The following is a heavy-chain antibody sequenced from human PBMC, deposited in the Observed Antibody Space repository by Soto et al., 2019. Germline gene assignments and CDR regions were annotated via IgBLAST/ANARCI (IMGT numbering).Heavy chain of an antibody. J-gene: IGHJ4*02. CDR1: GFTVSSNY. Sequence: EVQLVESGGGLVQPGGSLRLSCAASGFTVSSNYMSWVRQAPGKGLEWVSVIYSGGSTYYADSVKGRFTISRDNSKNTLYLQMNSLRAEDTAVYYCARERDGGDYDSSYFDYWGQGTLVTVSS. V-gene: IGHV3-66*01. D-gene: IGHD4-17*01. CDR2: IYSGGST. CDR3: ARERDGGDYDSSYFDY.